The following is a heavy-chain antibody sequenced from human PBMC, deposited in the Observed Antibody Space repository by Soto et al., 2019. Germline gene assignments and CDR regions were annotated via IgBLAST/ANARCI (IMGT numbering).Heavy chain of an antibody. D-gene: IGHD6-19*01. CDR3: ARSRTAVAGKVEYYYSGMDV. CDR1: GGTFSSYA. Sequence: QVQLVQSGAEVKKPGSSVKVSCKASGGTFSSYAISWGRQAPGQGLEWMGGIIPIFGTANYAQKFQGRVTITADESTSTDYMELSSLRSEDTAVYYCARSRTAVAGKVEYYYSGMDVWGKGTTVTVSS. J-gene: IGHJ6*04. V-gene: IGHV1-69*01. CDR2: IIPIFGTA.